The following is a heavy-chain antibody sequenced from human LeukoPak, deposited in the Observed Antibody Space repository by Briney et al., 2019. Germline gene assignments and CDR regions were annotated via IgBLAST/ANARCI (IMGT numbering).Heavy chain of an antibody. V-gene: IGHV3-21*01. CDR2: ISSSSSYI. CDR1: GFTFSSYS. CDR3: ARSPNYVREGKYFDY. D-gene: IGHD1-7*01. J-gene: IGHJ4*02. Sequence: GGSLRLSCAASGFTFSSYSMNWVRQAPGKGLEWVSSISSSSSYIYYADSVKGRFTISRDNAKNSLYLQMNSLRAEDTAVYYCARSPNYVREGKYFDYWGQGTLVTASS.